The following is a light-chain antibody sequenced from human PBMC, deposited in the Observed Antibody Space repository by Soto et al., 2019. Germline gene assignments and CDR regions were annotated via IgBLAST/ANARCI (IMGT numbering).Light chain of an antibody. CDR2: DAS. Sequence: DIQMTQSPSTVSASIGDRVAITCRASQSISTWLAWYQQKPGKAPKLLIYDASRLESGVPFRFSGSGFGTEFSLTISSLQPDDFATYYCQQYNSYSWTFGQGTKVDIK. J-gene: IGKJ1*01. V-gene: IGKV1-5*01. CDR3: QQYNSYSWT. CDR1: QSISTW.